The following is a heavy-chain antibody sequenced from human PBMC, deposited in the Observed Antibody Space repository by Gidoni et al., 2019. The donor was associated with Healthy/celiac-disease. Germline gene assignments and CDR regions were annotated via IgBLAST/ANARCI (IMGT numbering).Heavy chain of an antibody. V-gene: IGHV3-21*01. CDR3: ARGDSGSYFDY. Sequence: VQLVESGGGLVKPGGSLSLSCAASGFTFRSYSMNWVRQAPGKGLEWGSSISSSSSYIYYEDSVKGRFTISRDNAKNSLYLQMNSLRAEDTAVYYCARGDSGSYFDYWGQGTLVTVSS. J-gene: IGHJ4*02. CDR2: ISSSSSYI. D-gene: IGHD1-26*01. CDR1: GFTFRSYS.